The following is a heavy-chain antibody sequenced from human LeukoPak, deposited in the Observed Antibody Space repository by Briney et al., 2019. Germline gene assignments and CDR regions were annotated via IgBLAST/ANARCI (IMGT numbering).Heavy chain of an antibody. CDR1: GGSFSGYY. Sequence: SETLSLTCAVYGGSFSGYYWSWIRQPPGKGRDWIGEINHSGSTNYNPSLKSRVTISVDTSKNQFSLKLSSVTAADTAVYYCARKGYDFWSGINWFDPWGQGTLVTVSS. J-gene: IGHJ5*02. D-gene: IGHD3-3*01. CDR2: INHSGST. CDR3: ARKGYDFWSGINWFDP. V-gene: IGHV4-34*01.